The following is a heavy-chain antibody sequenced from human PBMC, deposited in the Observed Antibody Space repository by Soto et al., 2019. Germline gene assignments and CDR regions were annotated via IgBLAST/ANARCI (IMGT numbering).Heavy chain of an antibody. CDR3: AKDGVILTGYPNEVFDI. D-gene: IGHD3-9*01. J-gene: IGHJ3*02. V-gene: IGHV3-23*01. Sequence: GGSLRLSCAASGFTFSSYAMSWVRQAPGKGLEWVSAISGSGGSTYYADSVKGRFTISRDNSKNTLYLQMNSLRAEDTAVYYCAKDGVILTGYPNEVFDIWGKGTMVTVSS. CDR2: ISGSGGST. CDR1: GFTFSSYA.